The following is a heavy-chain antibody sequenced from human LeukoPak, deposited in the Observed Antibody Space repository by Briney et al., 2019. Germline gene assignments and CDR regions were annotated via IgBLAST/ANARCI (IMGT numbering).Heavy chain of an antibody. Sequence: SQTLSLTCAISGDSVSSNSVTWNWLRQSPSRGLEWLGRTYYRSTWYNDYAISVKSRITINPDTSKNQFSLQLNSVTPEDTAVYYCARDKGSSGWLSYFDYWGQGTLVTVSS. CDR1: GDSVSSNSVT. J-gene: IGHJ4*02. V-gene: IGHV6-1*01. CDR2: TYYRSTWYN. CDR3: ARDKGSSGWLSYFDY. D-gene: IGHD6-19*01.